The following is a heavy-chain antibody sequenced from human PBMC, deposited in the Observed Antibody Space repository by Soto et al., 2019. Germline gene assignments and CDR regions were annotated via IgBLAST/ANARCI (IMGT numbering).Heavy chain of an antibody. Sequence: PSETLSLTCAVYGGSFSGYYWSWIRQPPGKGLEWIGEINHSGSTNYNPSLKSRVTISVDTSKNQFSLKLSSVTAADTAVYYCARGGYGGNSYYFDYWGQGTLVTVS. D-gene: IGHD4-17*01. CDR2: INHSGST. CDR3: ARGGYGGNSYYFDY. CDR1: GGSFSGYY. V-gene: IGHV4-34*01. J-gene: IGHJ4*02.